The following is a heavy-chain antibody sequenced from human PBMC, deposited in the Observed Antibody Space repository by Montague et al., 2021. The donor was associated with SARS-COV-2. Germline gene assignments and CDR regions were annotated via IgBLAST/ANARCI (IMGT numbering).Heavy chain of an antibody. D-gene: IGHD2-2*01. Sequence: SETLSLTCAVCGGSFSGYYWSWIRQPPGKGLEWIGEINHSGSTNYNPSLKSRVTISVDTSKNQFSLKLSSVTAADTAVYYRARVRAVPAAMRIFSLGRSYYGMDVWGQGTTVTASS. CDR3: ARVRAVPAAMRIFSLGRSYYGMDV. V-gene: IGHV4-34*01. CDR1: GGSFSGYY. J-gene: IGHJ6*02. CDR2: INHSGST.